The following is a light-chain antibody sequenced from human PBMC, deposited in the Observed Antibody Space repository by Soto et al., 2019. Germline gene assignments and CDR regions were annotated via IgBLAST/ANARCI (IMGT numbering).Light chain of an antibody. Sequence: EIVLPQSPATLSLSPGASATLSGRAGQSIISYLAWYQHKPGQAHRLLIYDASNRATGIPARFSGSGSGTDFTLTISSLEPEDFAVYYCQQRTYWPPTFGQGTKVDIK. CDR1: QSIISY. CDR3: QQRTYWPPT. J-gene: IGKJ1*01. V-gene: IGKV3-11*01. CDR2: DAS.